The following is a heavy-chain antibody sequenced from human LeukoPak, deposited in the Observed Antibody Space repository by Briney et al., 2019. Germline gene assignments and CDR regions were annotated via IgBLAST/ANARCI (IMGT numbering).Heavy chain of an antibody. V-gene: IGHV3-7*01. CDR3: TREGILAGVDY. CDR2: IKQDGSEK. J-gene: IGHJ4*02. D-gene: IGHD6-13*01. Sequence: PGGSLRLSCAASGFTFTSFWMSWVRLAPGKGLEWVANIKQDGSEKNYVDSVKGRFTISRDNAKNSMSLHMNSLRAEDTAVYYCTREGILAGVDYWGQGTLVTVSS. CDR1: GFTFTSFW.